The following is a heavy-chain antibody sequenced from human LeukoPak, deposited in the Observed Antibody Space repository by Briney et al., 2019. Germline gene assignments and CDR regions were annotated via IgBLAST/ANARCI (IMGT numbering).Heavy chain of an antibody. CDR3: AKSSYYDILTGYAGV. CDR2: ISGSGGSR. CDR1: GFTFSSYA. V-gene: IGHV3-23*01. J-gene: IGHJ4*02. Sequence: GGSLRLSCAASGFTFSSYAMSWVRQAPGKGLEWVSGISGSGGSRYYADSVKGRFTNSRDKSKNALYLQMNSLRAEDTAVYYCAKSSYYDILTGYAGVWGQGTLVTVSS. D-gene: IGHD3-9*01.